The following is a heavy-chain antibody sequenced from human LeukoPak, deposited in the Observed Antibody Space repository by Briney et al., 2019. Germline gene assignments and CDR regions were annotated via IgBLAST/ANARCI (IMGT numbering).Heavy chain of an antibody. V-gene: IGHV1-2*02. CDR2: INPNSGTT. D-gene: IGHD3-3*01. CDR1: GYTFTGYF. CDR3: ASGWSSYYAFDY. J-gene: IGHJ4*02. Sequence: GASVTVSCKTSGYTFTGYFMHWVRQAPGQGLEWMGWINPNSGTTNYAQKFQGRVTMTRDTSKSTGYMDLSSLRSDDTAVYYCASGWSSYYAFDYWGQGTLVTVSS.